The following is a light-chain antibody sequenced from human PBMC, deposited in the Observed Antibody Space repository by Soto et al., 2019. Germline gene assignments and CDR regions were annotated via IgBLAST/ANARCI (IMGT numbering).Light chain of an antibody. CDR1: SSDVGGYNY. J-gene: IGLJ1*01. Sequence: QSVLTQPASVSGSPGQSITISCTGTSSDVGGYNYVSWYQHHPGKAPKLMIFGVSNRPSGVSSRFSGSKSGNTASLTISGLQAEDEADYYCSSFARTSTLVFGTGTKVTVL. V-gene: IGLV2-14*01. CDR2: GVS. CDR3: SSFARTSTLV.